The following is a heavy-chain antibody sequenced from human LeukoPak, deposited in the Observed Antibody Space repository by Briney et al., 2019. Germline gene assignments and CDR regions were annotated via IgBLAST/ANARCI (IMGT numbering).Heavy chain of an antibody. J-gene: IGHJ4*02. V-gene: IGHV4-34*01. CDR2: INHSGST. CDR3: ARGSIVVVPAAMDV. CDR1: GGSFSGYY. Sequence: SETLSLTCAVYGGSFSGYYWSWIRQPPGKGLEWIGEINHSGSTNYNPSLKGRVTISVDTSKNQFSLKLSSVTAADTAVYYCARGSIVVVPAAMDVWGQGTLVTVSS. D-gene: IGHD2-2*01.